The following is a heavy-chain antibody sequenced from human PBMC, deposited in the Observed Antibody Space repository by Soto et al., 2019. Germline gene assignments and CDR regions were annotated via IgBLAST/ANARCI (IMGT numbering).Heavy chain of an antibody. CDR3: ARVLVTMVRGVTLDY. CDR2: IWYDGSNK. D-gene: IGHD3-10*01. CDR1: GFTFSSYG. Sequence: QVQLVESGGGVVQPGRSLRLSCAASGFTFSSYGMHWVRQAPGKGLEWVAGIWYDGSNKYYADSVKGRFTISRDNSKNTLYLQMNSLRAEDTAVYYCARVLVTMVRGVTLDYWGQGTLVTVSS. J-gene: IGHJ4*02. V-gene: IGHV3-33*01.